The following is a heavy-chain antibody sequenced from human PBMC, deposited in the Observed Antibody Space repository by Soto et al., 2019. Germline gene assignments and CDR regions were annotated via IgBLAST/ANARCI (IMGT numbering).Heavy chain of an antibody. V-gene: IGHV3-21*01. Sequence: GGSLRLSCAACGFTFSSYSINWVRQAPWKGLQSVSSITSSSIYIYYADSVKGRFTISRDNAKNSLYLQMNSLRAEDTAVYYWARAQIRWHYVSYGWGRRTTVTVCS. CDR2: ITSSSIYI. CDR1: GFTFSSYS. D-gene: IGHD1-7*01. CDR3: ARAQIRWHYVSYG. J-gene: IGHJ6*02.